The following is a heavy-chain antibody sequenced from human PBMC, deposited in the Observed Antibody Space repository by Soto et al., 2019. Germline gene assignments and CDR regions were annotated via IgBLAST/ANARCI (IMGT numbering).Heavy chain of an antibody. D-gene: IGHD6-19*01. J-gene: IGHJ4*02. CDR2: INGDGSNT. V-gene: IGHV3-74*01. CDR1: GFTFSTYW. Sequence: EVQLVESGGGLVQPGGSLRLSCAASGFTFSTYWMYWVRQAPGKGLMSVSRINGDGSNTYYADSVKGRFTISRDNAKNTLYLQMNILSAEDTAVYYCARGSSGWHIDYWGQGTLVTISS. CDR3: ARGSSGWHIDY.